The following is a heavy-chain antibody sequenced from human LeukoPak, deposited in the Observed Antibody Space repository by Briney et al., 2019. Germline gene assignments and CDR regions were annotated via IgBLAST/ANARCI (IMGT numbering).Heavy chain of an antibody. J-gene: IGHJ3*02. D-gene: IGHD7-27*01. V-gene: IGHV1-2*02. CDR3: ARGDGDGPARRAFDI. CDR1: GYTFTGYY. CDR2: INPTSGDT. Sequence: ASVKVSCKASGYTFTGYYMHWVRQAPGQGLEWMGWINPTSGDTNYVQKFQGRVIMTRDTSISTAYMELSGVSSDDTAVYYCARGDGDGPARRAFDIWGQGTMVTVSS.